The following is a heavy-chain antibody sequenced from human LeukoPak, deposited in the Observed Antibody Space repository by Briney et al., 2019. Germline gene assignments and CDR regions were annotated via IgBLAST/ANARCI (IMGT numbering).Heavy chain of an antibody. J-gene: IGHJ4*02. V-gene: IGHV3-20*01. CDR1: GFTFGDYG. Sequence: PGGSLRLSCAASGFTFGDYGMSWVRQAPGKGLEWVSGINWNGGSTGYADSVKGRFTISRDNAKNSLYLQMNSLRAEDTALYHCAKEDRSRIAVAGTLLDYWGQGTLVTASS. CDR2: INWNGGST. CDR3: AKEDRSRIAVAGTLLDY. D-gene: IGHD6-19*01.